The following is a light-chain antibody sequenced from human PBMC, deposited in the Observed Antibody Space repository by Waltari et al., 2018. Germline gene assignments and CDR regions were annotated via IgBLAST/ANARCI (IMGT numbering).Light chain of an antibody. Sequence: QSALPQPASVAGSPGPSITISVTGTSSDIGGHNYVSWYQQHPCKAPNLVIFEDTTRPSGVSKRFSGSNSGNTASLTISGLQDEDEADYYCTSYTTSVTWVFGGGTKVTVL. V-gene: IGLV2-14*01. CDR3: TSYTTSVTWV. J-gene: IGLJ3*02. CDR1: SSDIGGHNY. CDR2: EDT.